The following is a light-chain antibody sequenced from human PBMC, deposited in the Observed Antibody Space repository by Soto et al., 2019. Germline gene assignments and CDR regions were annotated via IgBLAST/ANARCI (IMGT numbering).Light chain of an antibody. CDR2: EVS. Sequence: QSALTQPASVSGSPGQSIAIPCTGTSSDVGSYNLVSWYQQHPGKAPKLMIYEVSKRPSGVSNRFSGSKSGNTASLTISGLQAEDEADYYCCSYAGSSTFGPYVFGTGTKLTVL. CDR3: CSYAGSSTFGPYV. CDR1: SSDVGSYNL. J-gene: IGLJ1*01. V-gene: IGLV2-23*02.